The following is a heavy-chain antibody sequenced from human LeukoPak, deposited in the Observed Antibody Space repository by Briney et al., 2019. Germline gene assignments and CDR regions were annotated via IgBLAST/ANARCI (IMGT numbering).Heavy chain of an antibody. J-gene: IGHJ4*02. D-gene: IGHD3-22*01. V-gene: IGHV3-23*01. Sequence: GGSLRLSCAASGFTFSSYAMSWVRQAPGKGLEWVSGISGSGGSTHYADSVKGRFTISRDNSKNTLYLQMNSLRAEDTAVYYCAKDPELTMIVVVNPDYWGQGTLVTVSS. CDR1: GFTFSSYA. CDR3: AKDPELTMIVVVNPDY. CDR2: ISGSGGST.